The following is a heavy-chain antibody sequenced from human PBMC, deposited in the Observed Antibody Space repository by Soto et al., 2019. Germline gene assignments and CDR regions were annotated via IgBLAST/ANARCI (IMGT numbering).Heavy chain of an antibody. Sequence: GGSLRLSCAASGFTFSSYSMNWVRQGPEKGLEWVSYISSSSSTIYYADSVKGRFTISRDNAKNSLYLQMNSLRDEDTAVYYCARDYSSSWPAGYYYYGMDVWGQGPTVTV. CDR1: GFTFSSYS. J-gene: IGHJ6*02. V-gene: IGHV3-48*02. D-gene: IGHD6-13*01. CDR3: ARDYSSSWPAGYYYYGMDV. CDR2: ISSSSSTI.